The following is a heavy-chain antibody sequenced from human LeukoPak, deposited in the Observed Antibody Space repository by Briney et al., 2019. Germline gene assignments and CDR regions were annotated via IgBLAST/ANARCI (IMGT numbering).Heavy chain of an antibody. J-gene: IGHJ4*02. CDR2: IYYSEGT. D-gene: IGHD4-17*01. CDR3: ARLSTVTTSFDY. V-gene: IGHV4-39*07. CDR1: GDSISSRSYY. Sequence: SETLSLTCTVSGDSISSRSYYWGWIRQPPGKGLEWIGSIYYSEGTYYNPSLKSRVTISIDTSKNQFSLKLSSVTAADTAVYYCARLSTVTTSFDYWGQGTLVTVSS.